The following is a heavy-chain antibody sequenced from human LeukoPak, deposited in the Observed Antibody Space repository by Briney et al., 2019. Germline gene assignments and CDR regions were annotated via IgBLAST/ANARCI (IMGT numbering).Heavy chain of an antibody. D-gene: IGHD3-9*01. Sequence: SVKVSCKASGYTFTSYDINWVRQATGQGLEWMGGIIPIFGTANYAQKFQGRVTITTDESTSTAYMELSSLRSEDTAVYYCARSRVLRYFDWLLNNWGQGTLVTVSS. CDR1: GYTFTSYD. V-gene: IGHV1-69*05. CDR3: ARSRVLRYFDWLLNN. J-gene: IGHJ4*02. CDR2: IIPIFGTA.